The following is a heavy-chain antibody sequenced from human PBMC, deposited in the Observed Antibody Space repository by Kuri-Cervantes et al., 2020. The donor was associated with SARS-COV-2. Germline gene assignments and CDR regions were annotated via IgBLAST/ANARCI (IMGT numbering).Heavy chain of an antibody. CDR2: ISSSSSYI. CDR1: GFTFSSYS. J-gene: IGHJ3*02. D-gene: IGHD3-3*01. CDR3: ARRLEYDFWSGPLDSFDI. V-gene: IGHV3-21*01. Sequence: GGSLRLSCAASGFTFSSYSMNWVRQAPGKGLEWVSSISSSSSYIYYADSVKGRFTISRDNAKNSLYLQMNSLRAEDTAVYYCARRLEYDFWSGPLDSFDIWGQGPIVTVSS.